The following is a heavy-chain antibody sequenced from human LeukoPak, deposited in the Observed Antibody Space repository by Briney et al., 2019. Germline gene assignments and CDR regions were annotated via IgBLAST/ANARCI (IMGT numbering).Heavy chain of an antibody. CDR3: AKPMIVGATLGRYYFDY. D-gene: IGHD1-26*01. V-gene: IGHV1-8*01. Sequence: ASVKVSCKASGYTFTSYDINWVRQATGQGLEWMGWMNPNSGNTGYAQKFQGRVTMTRNTSISTAYMELSSLRSEDTAVYYCAKPMIVGATLGRYYFDYWGQGTLVTVSS. J-gene: IGHJ4*02. CDR2: MNPNSGNT. CDR1: GYTFTSYD.